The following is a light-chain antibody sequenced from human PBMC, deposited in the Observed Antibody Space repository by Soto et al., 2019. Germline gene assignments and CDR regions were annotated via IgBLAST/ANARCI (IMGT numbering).Light chain of an antibody. CDR3: LQFDISPLYT. V-gene: IGKV3-20*01. Sequence: EIVLTQSPGTLSLSPGERATLSCRASQSVSSSSLTWYQQKPGQAPRLLIYGASTRATGIPDRFSGSGSGTDFSLTISRLEPEDVAVYYCLQFDISPLYTFGQGTKVEIK. CDR1: QSVSSSS. CDR2: GAS. J-gene: IGKJ2*01.